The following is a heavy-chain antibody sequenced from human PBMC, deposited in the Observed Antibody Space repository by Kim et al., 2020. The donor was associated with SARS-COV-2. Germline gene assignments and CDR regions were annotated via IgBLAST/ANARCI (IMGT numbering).Heavy chain of an antibody. J-gene: IGHJ4*02. CDR3: ARYKGYCSGGSFYGTFDY. Sequence: SETLSLTCTVSGDSISSSSYYWGWIRQPPGKGLEWIGSIYYSGSTYYNPSLKSRVTISVDTSKNQFSLKLSSVTAADTAVYYCARYKGYCSGGSFYGTFDYWGQGTLVTVSS. CDR1: GDSISSSSYY. D-gene: IGHD2-15*01. V-gene: IGHV4-39*01. CDR2: IYYSGST.